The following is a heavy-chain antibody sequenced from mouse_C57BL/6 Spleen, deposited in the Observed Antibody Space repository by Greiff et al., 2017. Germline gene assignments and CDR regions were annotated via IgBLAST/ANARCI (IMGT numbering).Heavy chain of an antibody. Sequence: QVQLQQPGAELVKPGASVKMSCKASGYTFTSYWITWVKQRPGQGLEWIGDIYPGSGSTNYNEKFKSKATLTVDTSSSTAYMQLSSLTSEDSAVYYCATFYDGYYGFDYWGQGTTLTVSS. J-gene: IGHJ2*01. V-gene: IGHV1-55*01. CDR2: IYPGSGST. CDR3: ATFYDGYYGFDY. CDR1: GYTFTSYW. D-gene: IGHD2-3*01.